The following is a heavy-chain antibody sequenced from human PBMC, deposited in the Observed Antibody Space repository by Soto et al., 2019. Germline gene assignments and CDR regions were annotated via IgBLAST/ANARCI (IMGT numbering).Heavy chain of an antibody. Sequence: ASVKVSCKTSGYTFSNYGITWVRQAPGQPLEWLGWISLYSDGTNYAQKFQGRVSMTTDTSTTTAYMELRSLRSDDTAVYYCARVVPGAEAWFGTWGQGTMVTVSS. D-gene: IGHD2-2*01. J-gene: IGHJ5*02. CDR2: ISLYSDGT. V-gene: IGHV1-18*01. CDR3: ARVVPGAEAWFGT. CDR1: GYTFSNYG.